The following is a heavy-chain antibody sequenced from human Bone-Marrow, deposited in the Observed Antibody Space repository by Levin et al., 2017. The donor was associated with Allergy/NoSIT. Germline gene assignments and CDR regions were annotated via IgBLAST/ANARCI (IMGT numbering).Heavy chain of an antibody. CDR3: ASAPHSGYGCSGGSCYPSYYYYYGMDV. V-gene: IGHV4-59*01. J-gene: IGHJ6*02. CDR1: GGSISSYY. D-gene: IGHD2-15*01. CDR2: IYYSGST. Sequence: SETLSLTCTVSGGSISSYYWSWIRQPPGKGLEWIGYIYYSGSTNYNPSLKSRVTISVDTSKNQFSLKLSSVTAADTAVYYCASAPHSGYGCSGGSCYPSYYYYYGMDVWGQGTTVTVSS.